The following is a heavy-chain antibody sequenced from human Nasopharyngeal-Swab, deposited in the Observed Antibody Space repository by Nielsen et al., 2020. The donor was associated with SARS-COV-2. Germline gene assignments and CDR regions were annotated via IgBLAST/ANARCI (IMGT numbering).Heavy chain of an antibody. CDR2: ISGSGGST. V-gene: IGHV3-23*01. Sequence: VRQAPGKGLEWVSAISGSGGSTYYADSVKGRFTISRDNSKNTLYLQMSSLRAEDTAVYYCARGVEFDPWGQGTLVTVSS. D-gene: IGHD2-15*01. J-gene: IGHJ5*02. CDR3: ARGVEFDP.